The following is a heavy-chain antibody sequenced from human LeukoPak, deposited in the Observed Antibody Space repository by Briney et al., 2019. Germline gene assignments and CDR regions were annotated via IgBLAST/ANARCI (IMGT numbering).Heavy chain of an antibody. CDR2: INHSGST. D-gene: IGHD1-26*01. CDR3: ARRNLAQGIVGAQFDP. J-gene: IGHJ5*02. V-gene: IGHV4-34*01. CDR1: GFTFSSFA. Sequence: GSLRLSCAASGFTFSSFAMIWVRQPPGKGLEWIGEINHSGSTNYNPSLKSRVTISVDTSKNQFSLKLSSVNAADTAVYYCARRNLAQGIVGAQFDPWGQGTLVTVSS.